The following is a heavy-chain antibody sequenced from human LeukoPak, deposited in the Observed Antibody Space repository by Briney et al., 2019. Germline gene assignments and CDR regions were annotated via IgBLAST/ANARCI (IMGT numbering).Heavy chain of an antibody. D-gene: IGHD1-26*01. J-gene: IGHJ4*02. V-gene: IGHV4-4*09. CDR2: IYTSGST. CDR1: GGSISSYY. Sequence: SETLSLTCIVSGGSISSYYWSWIRQPPGKGLEWIGYIYTSGSTNYNPSLKSRVTISVDTSKNQFSLKLSSVTAADTAVYYCARDPGGSYSGGFDYWGQGTLVTVSS. CDR3: ARDPGGSYSGGFDY.